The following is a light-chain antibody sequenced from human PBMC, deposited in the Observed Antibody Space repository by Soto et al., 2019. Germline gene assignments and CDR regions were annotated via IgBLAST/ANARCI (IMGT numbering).Light chain of an antibody. CDR3: TSNSRYRGLV. J-gene: IGLJ3*02. CDR1: SSDIGGYKY. Sequence: QSVLTQPASVSWSLGQSITISCTGTSSDIGGYKYVSWYQQHPRKAPKLIIFEVSNRPSGVSDRFSGSNSGNTASLTISALQAEDEADYYCTSNSRYRGLVFGGGTKVTVL. V-gene: IGLV2-14*01. CDR2: EVS.